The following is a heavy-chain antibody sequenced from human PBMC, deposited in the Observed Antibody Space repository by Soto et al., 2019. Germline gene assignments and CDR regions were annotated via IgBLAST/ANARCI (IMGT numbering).Heavy chain of an antibody. Sequence: QVHLVESGGGLVKPGGSLRLSCAVSGFTFSDYYMSWIRQAPGKGLEWVSYISSSGSTIYYAGSVQGRFTISRDNAKNSLYLQMNSLRAEDTGVYYCARVGARGYEYIWGSPPGLDYWGQGTLVTVSS. J-gene: IGHJ4*02. D-gene: IGHD3-16*01. CDR1: GFTFSDYY. V-gene: IGHV3-11*01. CDR2: ISSSGSTI. CDR3: ARVGARGYEYIWGSPPGLDY.